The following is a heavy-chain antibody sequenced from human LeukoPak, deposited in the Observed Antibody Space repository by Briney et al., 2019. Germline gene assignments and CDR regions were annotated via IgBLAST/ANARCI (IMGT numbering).Heavy chain of an antibody. J-gene: IGHJ4*02. CDR1: GYSFATYW. Sequence: GESLKISCKASGYSFATYWIGWVRQMPGKGLGWMGMIYPGDSDVRYSPSFQGQVTMSADKSINTAYLQWSSLKASDTAIYYCARRYSTGYSYYLDYWGQGTLVTVPS. CDR2: IYPGDSDV. V-gene: IGHV5-51*01. CDR3: ARRYSTGYSYYLDY. D-gene: IGHD3-22*01.